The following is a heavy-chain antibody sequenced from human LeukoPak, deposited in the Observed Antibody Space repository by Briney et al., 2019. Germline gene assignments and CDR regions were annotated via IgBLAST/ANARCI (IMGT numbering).Heavy chain of an antibody. D-gene: IGHD5-18*01. J-gene: IGHJ6*02. CDR1: GYTFTSYG. CDR2: ISANDGNT. V-gene: IGHV1-18*01. CDR3: ARDGAMVTDYYYGMDV. Sequence: ASVKVSCKASGYTFTSYGISWVRQAPGQGLEWMGWISANDGNTDYPQKLQGRVTMTTDTSTSTAYMELRSLRSDDTAVYYCARDGAMVTDYYYGMDVWGQGTTVTVSS.